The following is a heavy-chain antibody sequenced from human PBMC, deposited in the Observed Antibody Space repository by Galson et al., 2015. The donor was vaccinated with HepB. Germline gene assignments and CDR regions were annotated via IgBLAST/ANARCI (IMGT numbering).Heavy chain of an antibody. CDR1: GYTFTNYG. D-gene: IGHD3-3*01. CDR2: ISAYNDDT. CDR3: ARPFTDDLWRGYFP. V-gene: IGHV1-18*01. Sequence: SVKVSCKASGYTFTNYGVAWVRQAPGQGLEWMGWISAYNDDTHSAQKFQGRLTMTTDTFATTAYMELRSLRSDDTAVYYCARPFTDDLWRGYFPWGQGTLVTVSS. J-gene: IGHJ5*02.